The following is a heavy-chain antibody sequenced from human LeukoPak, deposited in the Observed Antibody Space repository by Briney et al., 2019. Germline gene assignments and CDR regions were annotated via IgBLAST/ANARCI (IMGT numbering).Heavy chain of an antibody. CDR2: INSDGSST. J-gene: IGHJ4*02. D-gene: IGHD6-19*01. V-gene: IGHV3-74*01. CDR1: GFTFSSYW. CDR3: ASSGDSSGWYYFDY. Sequence: GGSLRLSCAASGFTFSSYWMHWVRQAPGKGLVWVSRINSDGSSTSYADSVKGRITISRDNAKNTLYLQMNSLRAEDTAVYYCASSGDSSGWYYFDYWGQGTLVTVSS.